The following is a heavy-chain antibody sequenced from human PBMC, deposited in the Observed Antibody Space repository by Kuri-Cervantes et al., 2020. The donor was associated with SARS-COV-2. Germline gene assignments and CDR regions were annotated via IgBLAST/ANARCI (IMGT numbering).Heavy chain of an antibody. CDR3: TTDRGPYDSSGYQGQFGGR. V-gene: IGHV3-53*01. D-gene: IGHD3-22*01. CDR1: GFTFSSYS. CDR2: IYSSGST. Sequence: GGSLRLSCAASGFTFSSYSMNWVRQAPGKGLEWVSVIYSSGSTNYADSVKGRFTISRDNFKNTLYLQMSSLRAEDTAVYYCTTDRGPYDSSGYQGQFGGRWGQGTLVTVSS. J-gene: IGHJ4*02.